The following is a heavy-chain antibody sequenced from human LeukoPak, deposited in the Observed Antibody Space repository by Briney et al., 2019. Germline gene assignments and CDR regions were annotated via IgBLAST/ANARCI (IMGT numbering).Heavy chain of an antibody. J-gene: IGHJ5*02. Sequence: SETLSLTCTVSGGSISSYYWSWIRQPPGKGLEWIGYIYYSGSTNYNPSLKSRVTISIDTSKTQFSLKLNSVTAADTAVYYCTRGGWENWFDPWGQGTLVTVSS. CDR3: TRGGWENWFDP. V-gene: IGHV4-59*08. CDR2: IYYSGST. CDR1: GGSISSYY. D-gene: IGHD6-19*01.